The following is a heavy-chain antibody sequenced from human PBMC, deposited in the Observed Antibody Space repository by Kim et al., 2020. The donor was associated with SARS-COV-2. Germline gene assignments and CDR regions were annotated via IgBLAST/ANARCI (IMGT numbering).Heavy chain of an antibody. V-gene: IGHV3-48*03. Sequence: GGSLRLSCAASGFTFSSYEMNWVRQAPGKGLEWVSYISSSGSTIYYADSVKGRFTISRDNAKNSLYLQMNSLRAEDTAVYYCARDLGMVRGVITKNWFDPWGQGTLVTVSS. CDR3: ARDLGMVRGVITKNWFDP. D-gene: IGHD3-10*01. J-gene: IGHJ5*02. CDR1: GFTFSSYE. CDR2: ISSSGSTI.